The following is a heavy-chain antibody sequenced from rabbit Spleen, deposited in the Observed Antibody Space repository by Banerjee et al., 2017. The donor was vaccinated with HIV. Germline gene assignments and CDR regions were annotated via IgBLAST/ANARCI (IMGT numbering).Heavy chain of an antibody. CDR3: ARGSAAMTMVITGYYLSL. D-gene: IGHD2-1*01. V-gene: IGHV1S45*01. CDR1: GFSFSNKAV. Sequence: QEQLLESGGGLVKPEGSLKLSCTASGFSFSNKAVMCWVRQAPGKGLEWIGCIYGGDGSSTAYANWAKGRFTISKTSSTTVPLQMTSLTAADTATYFCARGSAAMTMVITGYYLSLWGQGTLVTVS. CDR2: IYGGDGSST. J-gene: IGHJ4*01.